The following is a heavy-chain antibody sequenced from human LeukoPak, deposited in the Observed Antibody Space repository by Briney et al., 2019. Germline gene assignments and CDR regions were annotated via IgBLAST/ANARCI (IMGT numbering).Heavy chain of an antibody. J-gene: IGHJ5*02. CDR1: GFTFSSYG. V-gene: IGHV3-30*02. CDR3: AKDGIGYCTNGVCRYNWFDP. CDR2: IRYDGSNK. Sequence: AGGSLRLSCAASGFTFSSYGMHWVRQAPGKGLEWVAFIRYDGSNKYYADSVKGRFTISRDNSKNTLYLQMNSLRAEDTAVYYCAKDGIGYCTNGVCRYNWFDPWGQGTLVTVSS. D-gene: IGHD2-8*01.